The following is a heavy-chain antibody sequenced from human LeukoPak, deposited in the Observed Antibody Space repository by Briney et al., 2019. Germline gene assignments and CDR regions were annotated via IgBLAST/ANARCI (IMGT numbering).Heavy chain of an antibody. CDR1: GYTFTSYY. D-gene: IGHD2-8*01. Sequence: ASVKVSCKASGYTFTSYYMHWVRQAPGQGLEWMGIINPSGGSTSYAQKFQGRVTMTRDTSTSTVYMELSSLRSEDTAVYYCARGAHRVLMVYAIPYFDYWGLGTLVTVSS. J-gene: IGHJ4*02. CDR3: ARGAHRVLMVYAIPYFDY. V-gene: IGHV1-46*01. CDR2: INPSGGST.